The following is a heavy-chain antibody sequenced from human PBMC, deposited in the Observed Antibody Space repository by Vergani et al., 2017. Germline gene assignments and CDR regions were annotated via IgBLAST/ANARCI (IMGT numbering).Heavy chain of an antibody. CDR1: GGSLSGYY. J-gene: IGHJ3*01. V-gene: IGHV4-34*01. D-gene: IGHD1-26*01. CDR3: ARRAERWETLLRDDFEV. Sequence: QVQLQQWGPGLLKPSETLSLTCAVYGGSLSGYYWSWIRLAPGKVLEWIGEINHSGTINYNPTLKSPFNVSIDTSRDHFSLKLRSVSAADTAVYFCARRAERWETLLRDDFEVWGQGTFVTVSP. CDR2: INHSGTI.